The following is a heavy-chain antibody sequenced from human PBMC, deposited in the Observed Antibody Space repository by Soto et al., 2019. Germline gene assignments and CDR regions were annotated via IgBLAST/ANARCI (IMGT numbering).Heavy chain of an antibody. J-gene: IGHJ4*02. Sequence: GGSLRLSCAASGFTFSSYAMSWVRQTPGKGLEWVSAISGSGGSTYYADSVKGRFTISRDNSKNTLYLQMNSLRAEDTAVYYCAKCPPIYQKYFDWSRYYFDYWGQGTLGTVSS. CDR3: AKCPPIYQKYFDWSRYYFDY. CDR2: ISGSGGST. CDR1: GFTFSSYA. D-gene: IGHD3-9*01. V-gene: IGHV3-23*01.